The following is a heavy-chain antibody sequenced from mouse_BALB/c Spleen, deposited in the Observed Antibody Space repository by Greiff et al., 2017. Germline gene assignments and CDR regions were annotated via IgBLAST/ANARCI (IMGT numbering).Heavy chain of an antibody. CDR3: VREGWGYYAMDY. CDR1: GFSLTSYD. J-gene: IGHJ4*01. CDR2: IWTGGGT. Sequence: VQLQESGPGLVAPSQSLSITCTVSGFSLTSYDISWIRQPPGKGLEWLGVIWTGGGTNYNSAFMSRLSISKDNSKSQVFLKMNSLQTDDTAIYYCVREGWGYYAMDYWGQGTSVTVCS. V-gene: IGHV2-9-2*01.